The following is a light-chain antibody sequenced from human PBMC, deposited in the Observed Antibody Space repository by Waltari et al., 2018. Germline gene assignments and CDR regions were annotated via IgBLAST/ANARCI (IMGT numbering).Light chain of an antibody. V-gene: IGKV1-16*01. Sequence: DIQMTQSPSSLSAFVGDRVTISCRASQGIRNSVDWFQQKPGKAPKALMYGASTLHSGVPSRFSGSGCGTDFTLTISGLQPEDLATYYCLQYDSYPRTFGQGTKVEIK. CDR3: LQYDSYPRT. CDR2: GAS. CDR1: QGIRNS. J-gene: IGKJ1*01.